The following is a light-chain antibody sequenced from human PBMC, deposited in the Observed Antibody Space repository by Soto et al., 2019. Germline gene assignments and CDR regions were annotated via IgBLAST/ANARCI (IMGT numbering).Light chain of an antibody. V-gene: IGLV6-57*04. CDR3: QSYESGVV. Sequence: NFMLTQPHSVSESPGKTVTISCTRSSGSIATNSVQWYQQRPGSAPTIVISETDRRPSGVPDRFSGFVDSSSNSASLTVSGLQSEDEADYYCQSYESGVVFGEGTKLTVL. CDR1: SGSIATNS. CDR2: ETD. J-gene: IGLJ2*01.